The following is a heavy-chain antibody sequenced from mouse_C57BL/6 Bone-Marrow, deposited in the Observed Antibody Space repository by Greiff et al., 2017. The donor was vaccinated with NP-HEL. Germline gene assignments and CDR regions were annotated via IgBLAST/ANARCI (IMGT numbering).Heavy chain of an antibody. J-gene: IGHJ1*03. CDR1: GYAFSSSW. Sequence: QVQLQQSGPELVKPGASVKISCEASGYAFSSSWMNWVKQRPGKGLEWIGRIYPGDGDTNYNGKFKGKATLTADKSSSTAYMQLSSLTSEDSAVYFCANFITHSDVWGTGTTVTVSS. D-gene: IGHD1-1*01. CDR2: IYPGDGDT. CDR3: ANFITHSDV. V-gene: IGHV1-82*01.